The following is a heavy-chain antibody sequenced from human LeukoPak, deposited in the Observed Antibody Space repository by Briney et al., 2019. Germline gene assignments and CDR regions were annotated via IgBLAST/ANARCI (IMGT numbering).Heavy chain of an antibody. D-gene: IGHD2-2*01. CDR1: SGFSFSSYA. Sequence: GGSLRLSCAASSGFSFSSYAMSWGRPAPGKGLEWVSAISSSGDSTYYADSVKGRFTISRANSKNPLYLQMNTLRAQDAAVFYCAKYCTSSSCSSEAYYGMDVWGQGTTVTVSS. J-gene: IGHJ6*02. CDR3: AKYCTSSSCSSEAYYGMDV. CDR2: ISSSGDST. V-gene: IGHV3-23*01.